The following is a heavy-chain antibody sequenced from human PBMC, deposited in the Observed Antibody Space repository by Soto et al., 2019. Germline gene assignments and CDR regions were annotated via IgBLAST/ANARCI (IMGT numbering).Heavy chain of an antibody. V-gene: IGHV4-39*01. CDR3: ARLQAAVPHY. Sequence: QVQLQESGPGLVMPSETRSLTCTVSGDSISGSPYFWGWIRQPPGKRLEWIGSIFYDGYTLYTPSLKSRVTISVDTSKNQFSLKLTSVAAADTAIYFCARLQAAVPHYWGQGILVTVSS. CDR1: GDSISGSPYF. CDR2: IFYDGYT. J-gene: IGHJ4*02. D-gene: IGHD6-13*01.